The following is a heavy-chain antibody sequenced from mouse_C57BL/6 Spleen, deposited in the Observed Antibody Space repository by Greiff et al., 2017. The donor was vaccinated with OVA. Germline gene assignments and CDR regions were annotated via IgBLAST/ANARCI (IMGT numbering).Heavy chain of an antibody. CDR1: GIDFSRYW. V-gene: IGHV4-1*01. Sequence: SAAGIDFSRYWMSWVRRAPGKGLEWIGEINPDSSTINYAPSLKDKFIISRDNAKNTLYLQMSKVRSEDTALYYCARPGDGSWYFDVWGTGTAVTVSS. CDR3: ARPGDGSWYFDV. J-gene: IGHJ1*03. CDR2: INPDSSTI. D-gene: IGHD2-3*01.